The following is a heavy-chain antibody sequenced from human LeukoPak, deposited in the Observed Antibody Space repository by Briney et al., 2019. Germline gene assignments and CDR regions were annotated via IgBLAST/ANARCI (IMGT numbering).Heavy chain of an antibody. Sequence: GGSLRLSCAASGFTFSSYGMHWVRQAPGKGLEWVAFIRYDGSNKYYADSVKGRFTISRDNSKNTLYLQMNSLRAEDTAVYYCAKEGVSGYYYYYFDYWGQGTLVTVSS. V-gene: IGHV3-30*02. CDR1: GFTFSSYG. CDR3: AKEGVSGYYYYYFDY. J-gene: IGHJ4*02. CDR2: IRYDGSNK. D-gene: IGHD3-22*01.